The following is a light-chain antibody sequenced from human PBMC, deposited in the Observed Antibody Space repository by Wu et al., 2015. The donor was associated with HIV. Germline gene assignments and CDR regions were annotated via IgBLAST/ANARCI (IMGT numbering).Light chain of an antibody. CDR1: RSVSSA. CDR2: DTS. J-gene: IGKJ5*01. V-gene: IGKV3-11*01. Sequence: EIVLTQSPAALSLSPGERATLSCRASRSVSSAVAWYQQKPGQVPRLLIYDTSNRATGIPARFTSGGSGTDYSLTINSLEPEDFAVYYCQQHANWPLTFGQGTRLEIK. CDR3: QQHANWPLT.